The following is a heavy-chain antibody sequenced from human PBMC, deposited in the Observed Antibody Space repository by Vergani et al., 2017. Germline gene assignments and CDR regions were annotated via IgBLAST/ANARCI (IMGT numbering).Heavy chain of an antibody. V-gene: IGHV4-59*01. J-gene: IGHJ4*02. CDR2: LFYSGST. Sequence: QVQLQESGPGLVKPSQTLSLSSPFSVGSISSYYCTWIRQPPGKCLVWFPYLFYSGSTNYNPSLKSRVTISVDTSKNQFSLKLSSVTAADTAVYYCARYAYGSGHLDYWGQGTLVTVSS. CDR1: VGSISSYY. CDR3: ARYAYGSGHLDY. D-gene: IGHD3-10*01.